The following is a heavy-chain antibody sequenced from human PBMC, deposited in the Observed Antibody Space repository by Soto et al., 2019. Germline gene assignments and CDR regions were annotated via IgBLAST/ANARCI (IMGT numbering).Heavy chain of an antibody. V-gene: IGHV1-69*01. CDR2: INPMLGVA. J-gene: IGHJ5*02. CDR3: ARGPAQFDP. Sequence: QLLLVQSGAEVKKSGSSVKVSCKASGGSFSSLVISWLRQAPGQGPEWMGGINPMLGVANFAQKFQDRVTITADESTTTAYMELSSLRSEDTAVYYCARGPAQFDPWGQGTLVPVSS. D-gene: IGHD2-2*01. CDR1: GGSFSSLV.